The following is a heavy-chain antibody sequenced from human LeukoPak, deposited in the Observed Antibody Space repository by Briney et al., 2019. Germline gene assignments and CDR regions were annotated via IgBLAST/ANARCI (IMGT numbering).Heavy chain of an antibody. V-gene: IGHV3-7*01. CDR3: ARVGTAEGTLEDY. CDR2: IRNDGSEK. Sequence: GSLILSCAASGFAFSNYWMSWVRQPPGKGLEWVANIRNDGSEKYYVDSVKGRFTISRDNAKNSLYLQMSSLRAEDTAVYYCARVGTAEGTLEDYWGQGTLVTVSS. CDR1: GFAFSNYW. J-gene: IGHJ4*02. D-gene: IGHD6-13*01.